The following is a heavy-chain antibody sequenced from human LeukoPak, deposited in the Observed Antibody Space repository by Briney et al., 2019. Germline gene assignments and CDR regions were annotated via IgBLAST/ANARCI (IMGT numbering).Heavy chain of an antibody. J-gene: IGHJ4*02. CDR3: AKPARTDYADY. Sequence: PGGSLRLSCAASGFTFSSYSMNWVRQAPGKGLEWVSSITSSGRYIYYADSVKGRFTISRDNSKNTLYLQMNSLRAEDTAVYYCAKPARTDYADYWGQGTLVTVSS. D-gene: IGHD1-14*01. CDR2: ITSSGRYI. CDR1: GFTFSSYS. V-gene: IGHV3-21*04.